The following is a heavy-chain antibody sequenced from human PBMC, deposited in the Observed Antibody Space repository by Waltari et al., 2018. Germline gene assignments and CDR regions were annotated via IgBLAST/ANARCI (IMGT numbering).Heavy chain of an antibody. D-gene: IGHD3-10*01. CDR2: IFSSGST. CDR3: ARHHGVRFGEFDP. J-gene: IGHJ5*02. Sequence: QVQLQESGPGLVKPSETLSLTCTVSGGSISSYYWSWIRHPPGKGLEWVGYIFSSGSTSYNPSLKSRVTISVDTSKNQFSLRLSSVTAADTAMYYCARHHGVRFGEFDPWGQGTQVTVSS. CDR1: GGSISSYY. V-gene: IGHV4-59*08.